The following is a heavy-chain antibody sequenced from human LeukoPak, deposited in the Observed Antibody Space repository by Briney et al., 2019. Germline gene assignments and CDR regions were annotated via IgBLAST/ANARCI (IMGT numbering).Heavy chain of an antibody. D-gene: IGHD6-19*01. Sequence: AGGSLRLSCAASGFTFSSYVMYWVRQAPGKGLEYVSSISSNGGSTYYANSVKGRFTISRDNSKNSLYLQMNSLRSDDTALYYCARESESSGWYDYWGQGTLVTVSS. V-gene: IGHV3-64*01. CDR2: ISSNGGST. J-gene: IGHJ4*02. CDR3: ARESESSGWYDY. CDR1: GFTFSSYV.